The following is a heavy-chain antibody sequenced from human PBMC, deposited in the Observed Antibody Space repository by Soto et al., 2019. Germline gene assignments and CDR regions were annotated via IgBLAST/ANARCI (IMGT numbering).Heavy chain of an antibody. Sequence: FSGYGGPFSGYYWGWSRQTPGKGLEWIGEINHRGGTNYKPSLKSRVTISVETSKNQFSLNLNAVTAAATAVYYCERGQRRGGSSGWSLWGQGTVVT. CDR3: ERGQRRGGSSGWSL. J-gene: IGHJ4*02. D-gene: IGHD6-19*01. CDR2: INHRGGT. V-gene: IGHV4-34*01. CDR1: GGPFSGYY.